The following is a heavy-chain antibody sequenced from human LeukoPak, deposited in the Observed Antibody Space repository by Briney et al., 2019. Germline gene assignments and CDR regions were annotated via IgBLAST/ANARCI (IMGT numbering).Heavy chain of an antibody. Sequence: SQTLSLTCAISGDSVSSNSAAWNWIRQSPSRGLEWLGRTYYRSKWYNDYAVSVKSRITINPDTSKNQFSLQLNSVTPEDTAVYYCARDLVPTGAYYDILTGYPLFDYWGQGTLVTVSS. D-gene: IGHD3-9*01. CDR1: GDSVSSNSAA. CDR2: TYYRSKWYN. J-gene: IGHJ4*02. CDR3: ARDLVPTGAYYDILTGYPLFDY. V-gene: IGHV6-1*01.